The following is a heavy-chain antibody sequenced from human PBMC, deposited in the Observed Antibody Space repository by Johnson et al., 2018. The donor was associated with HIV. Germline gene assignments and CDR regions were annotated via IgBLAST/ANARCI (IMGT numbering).Heavy chain of an antibody. Sequence: VQLVESGGGLVKPGGSLRLSCAAAGFTFDDYGMSWVRQAPGKGLEWVANIKQDGSEKYYVDSVKGRFTISRDNAKNSLYLQMNSLRAEDTAVYYCAKDRPRVGATAPSGGMDFDIWGQGTMVTVSS. CDR2: IKQDGSEK. V-gene: IGHV3-7*01. J-gene: IGHJ3*02. CDR1: GFTFDDYG. D-gene: IGHD1-26*01. CDR3: AKDRPRVGATAPSGGMDFDI.